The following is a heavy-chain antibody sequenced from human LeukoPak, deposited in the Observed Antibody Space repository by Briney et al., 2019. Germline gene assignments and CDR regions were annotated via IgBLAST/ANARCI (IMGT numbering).Heavy chain of an antibody. CDR1: GFSVSSNY. Sequence: GGSLRLSCAASGFSVSSNYMTWVRQAPGKGLECVSVIYGGGNTYYADSVKGRFTISRDNSKSTLYLQMNSLRTEDTAVYYCAKGGPGYSYTAAGNYWGQGTPVTVSS. D-gene: IGHD5-18*01. CDR2: IYGGGNT. V-gene: IGHV3-53*05. J-gene: IGHJ4*02. CDR3: AKGGPGYSYTAAGNY.